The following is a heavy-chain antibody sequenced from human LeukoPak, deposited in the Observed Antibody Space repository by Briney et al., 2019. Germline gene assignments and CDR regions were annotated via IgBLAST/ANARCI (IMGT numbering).Heavy chain of an antibody. V-gene: IGHV1-69*13. CDR3: ARWSGPARGSGYYY. J-gene: IGHJ4*02. Sequence: VASVKVSCKASGGTFSSYAISWVRQAPGQGLEWMGGIIPIFGTANYAQKFQGRVTITADESTSTAYMELSSLRSEDTAVYYCARWSGPARGSGYYYWGQGTLVTVSS. D-gene: IGHD3-22*01. CDR2: IIPIFGTA. CDR1: GGTFSSYA.